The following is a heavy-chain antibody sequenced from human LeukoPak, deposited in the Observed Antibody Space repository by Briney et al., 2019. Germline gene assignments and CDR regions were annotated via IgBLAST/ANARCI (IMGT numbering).Heavy chain of an antibody. J-gene: IGHJ4*02. V-gene: IGHV1-46*01. CDR3: ARGLGRYYDSSGSYYFDY. CDR2: INPSGSTT. Sequence: ASVEVSCKASGYTFSSYYMHWVRQAPGQGLEWMGIINPSGSTTTYAQKFQGRVTMTRATSTSTVYIELSSLRSEDTAVYYCARGLGRYYDSSGSYYFDYWGQGTLVTVSS. CDR1: GYTFSSYY. D-gene: IGHD3-22*01.